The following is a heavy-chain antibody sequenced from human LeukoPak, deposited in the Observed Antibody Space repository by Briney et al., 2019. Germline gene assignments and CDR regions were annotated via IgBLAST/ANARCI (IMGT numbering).Heavy chain of an antibody. CDR3: ANGKYSTSSSSLDY. D-gene: IGHD6-6*01. J-gene: IGHJ4*02. Sequence: GGSLRLSCTASGFTFSNYAMSWVRQAPGKGLEWVSDISGGADTTYYADSVKGRFTISRVNSRNTLYLQMNSLRAEDTAVYYCANGKYSTSSSSLDYWGQGTLVTVSS. V-gene: IGHV3-23*01. CDR2: ISGGADTT. CDR1: GFTFSNYA.